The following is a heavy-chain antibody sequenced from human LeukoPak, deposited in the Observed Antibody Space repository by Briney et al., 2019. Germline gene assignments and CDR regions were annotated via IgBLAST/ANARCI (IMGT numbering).Heavy chain of an antibody. V-gene: IGHV1-18*01. J-gene: IGHJ4*02. Sequence: ASVKVSCKASGYTFTSYGISRVRQAPGQGLEWMGWISAYNGNTNYAQKLQGRVTMTTDTSTSTAYMELRSLRSDDTAVYYCARYYYGSGSYYSDYWGQGTLVTVSS. CDR2: ISAYNGNT. CDR3: ARYYYGSGSYYSDY. CDR1: GYTFTSYG. D-gene: IGHD3-10*01.